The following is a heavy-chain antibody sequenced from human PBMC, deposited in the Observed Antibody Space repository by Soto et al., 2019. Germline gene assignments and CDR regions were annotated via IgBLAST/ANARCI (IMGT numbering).Heavy chain of an antibody. Sequence: SETLSLTCTVSGGSISSYYWSWIRQPPGKGLEWIGYIYYSGSTNYNPSLKSRVTISVDTSKNQFSLKLSSVTAADTAVYYCVRYLWNGGPFDAWGQGTLVTVSS. V-gene: IGHV4-59*01. J-gene: IGHJ5*02. D-gene: IGHD2-21*01. CDR3: VRYLWNGGPFDA. CDR2: IYYSGST. CDR1: GGSISSYY.